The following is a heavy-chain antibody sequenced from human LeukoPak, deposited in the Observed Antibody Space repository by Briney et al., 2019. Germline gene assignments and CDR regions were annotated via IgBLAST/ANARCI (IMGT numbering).Heavy chain of an antibody. Sequence: SETLSLTCIVSGGSLNNYYWSWIRQPPGKGLEWIAYIHYTGITNYNPFLKSRVTISLDTSKSQFSLKLNSVTAADTAFYYCARILEGSGATYDIWGQGTMVTVSS. D-gene: IGHD6-25*01. J-gene: IGHJ3*02. CDR2: IHYTGIT. V-gene: IGHV4-59*01. CDR1: GGSLNNYY. CDR3: ARILEGSGATYDI.